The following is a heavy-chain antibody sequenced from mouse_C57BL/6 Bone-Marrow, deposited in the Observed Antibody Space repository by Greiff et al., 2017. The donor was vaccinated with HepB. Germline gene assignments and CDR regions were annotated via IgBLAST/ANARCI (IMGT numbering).Heavy chain of an antibody. CDR2: INPNNGGT. CDR3: ARGDG. CDR1: GYTFTDYY. V-gene: IGHV1-26*01. Sequence: VQLQQSGPELVKPGASVKISCKASGYTFTDYYMNWVKQSHGKSLEWIGDINPNNGGTSYNQKFKGKATLTVDKSSSTAYMELRSLTSEDSAVYYCARGDGWGTGTTVTASS. J-gene: IGHJ1*03.